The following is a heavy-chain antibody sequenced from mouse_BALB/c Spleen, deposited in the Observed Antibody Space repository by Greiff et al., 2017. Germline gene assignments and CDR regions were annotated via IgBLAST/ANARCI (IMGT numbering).Heavy chain of an antibody. CDR2: ISSGSSTI. CDR3: ARDYRYDEEGFAY. Sequence: EVQVVESGGGLVQPGGSRKLSCAASGFTFSSFGMHWVRQAPEKGLEWVAYISSGSSTIYYADTVKGRFTISRDNPKNTLFLQMTSLRSEDTAMYYCARDYRYDEEGFAYWGQGTLVTVSA. D-gene: IGHD2-14*01. V-gene: IGHV5-17*02. CDR1: GFTFSSFG. J-gene: IGHJ3*01.